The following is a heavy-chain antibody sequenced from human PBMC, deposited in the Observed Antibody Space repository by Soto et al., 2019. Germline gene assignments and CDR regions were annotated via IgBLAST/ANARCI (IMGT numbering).Heavy chain of an antibody. V-gene: IGHV1-2*04. J-gene: IGHJ6*02. CDR3: ARDPFSSSSYSGYDSFFQSDGMDV. Sequence: ALVKVSCKASGYTFTSYGISWVRQAPGQGLEWMGWINPNSGGTNYAQKFQGWVTMTRDTSISTAYMELSRLRSDDTVVYYCARDPFSSSSYSGYDSFFQSDGMDVWGQGTTVTVSS. CDR1: GYTFTSYG. D-gene: IGHD5-12*01. CDR2: INPNSGGT.